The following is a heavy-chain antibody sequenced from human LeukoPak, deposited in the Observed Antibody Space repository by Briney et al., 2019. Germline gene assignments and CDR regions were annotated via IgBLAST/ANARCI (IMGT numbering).Heavy chain of an antibody. Sequence: ASVKVSCKASGYTFTSYDINWVRQATGQGLEWMGWMNPNSGNTGYAQKFQGRVTMTEDTSTDTAYTELSSLRSEDTAVYYCATSVRGSSWYDQNDYYYYGMDVWGQGTTVTVSS. J-gene: IGHJ6*02. D-gene: IGHD6-13*01. CDR1: GYTFTSYD. CDR3: ATSVRGSSWYDQNDYYYYGMDV. V-gene: IGHV1-8*01. CDR2: MNPNSGNT.